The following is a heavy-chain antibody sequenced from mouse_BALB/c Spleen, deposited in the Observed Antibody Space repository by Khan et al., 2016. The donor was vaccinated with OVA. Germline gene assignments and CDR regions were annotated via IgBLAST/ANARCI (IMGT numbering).Heavy chain of an antibody. CDR2: ISYSGRP. J-gene: IGHJ2*01. CDR1: GYSITSDYA. V-gene: IGHV3-2*02. Sequence: EVQLVESGPGLVKPSQSLSLTCTVTGYSITSDYAWNWIRQFPGNKLEWMGYISYSGRPSSNPSLKSRISITRDTSKNQFFLQLNSVTTEDTATYYCARSVTITTVVATDFDYWGQGTTLTVSS. CDR3: ARSVTITTVVATDFDY. D-gene: IGHD1-1*01.